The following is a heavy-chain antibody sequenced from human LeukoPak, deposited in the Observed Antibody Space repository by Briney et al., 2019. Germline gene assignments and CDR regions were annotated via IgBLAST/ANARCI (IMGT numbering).Heavy chain of an antibody. CDR2: INPSGGST. CDR1: GYTFTGYY. J-gene: IGHJ4*02. Sequence: ASVKVSCKASGYTFTGYYMHWVRQAPGQGLEWMGIINPSGGSTSYAQKFQGRVTMTTDTSTSTAYMELRSLRSDDTAVYYCARDLTHRRNYDNSGYQIVSAFWGQGTLVTVSS. D-gene: IGHD3-22*01. CDR3: ARDLTHRRNYDNSGYQIVSAF. V-gene: IGHV1-46*01.